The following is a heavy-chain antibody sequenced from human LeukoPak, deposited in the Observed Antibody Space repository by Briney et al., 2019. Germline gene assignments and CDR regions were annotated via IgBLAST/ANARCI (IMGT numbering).Heavy chain of an antibody. D-gene: IGHD2-2*01. J-gene: IGHJ5*02. CDR1: GFTLSNYD. Sequence: PGGSLRLSCAASGFTLSNYDMNWVRQAPGKGLEWASSISTSSRYIYYKDSVRGRFTISGDDAKNSLYLEMDSLRAEDTAVYYCARADCSSSTCYLRRSWFDPWGQGTLVTVSS. CDR2: ISTSSRYI. V-gene: IGHV3-21*01. CDR3: ARADCSSSTCYLRRSWFDP.